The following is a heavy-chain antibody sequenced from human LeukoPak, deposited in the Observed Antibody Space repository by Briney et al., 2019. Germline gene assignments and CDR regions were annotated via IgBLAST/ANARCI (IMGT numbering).Heavy chain of an antibody. CDR3: AKFPPGSWFDP. V-gene: IGHV3-33*06. D-gene: IGHD1-14*01. CDR1: GFTFSSYG. Sequence: GRSLRLSCAASGFTFSSYGMHWVRQAPGKGLEWVAVIWYDGSNKYYADSVKGRFTISRDNSKNTLYLQMNSLRAEDTAVYYCAKFPPGSWFDPWGQGTLITVSS. J-gene: IGHJ5*02. CDR2: IWYDGSNK.